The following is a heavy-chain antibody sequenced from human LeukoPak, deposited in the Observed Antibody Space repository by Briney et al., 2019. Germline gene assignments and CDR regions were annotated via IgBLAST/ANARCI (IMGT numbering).Heavy chain of an antibody. CDR2: IYYSGIT. J-gene: IGHJ4*02. CDR3: ARSLRGAAHHFDY. V-gene: IGHV4-59*08. CDR1: GGSISSFY. Sequence: SETLSLTCTVSGGSISSFYWSWIRQPPGKGLEWIGYIYYSGITKYNPSLKSRVTISVDTSKNQFSLKLSSVAAADTAVYYCARSLRGAAHHFDYWGQGTLVTVSS. D-gene: IGHD2-15*01.